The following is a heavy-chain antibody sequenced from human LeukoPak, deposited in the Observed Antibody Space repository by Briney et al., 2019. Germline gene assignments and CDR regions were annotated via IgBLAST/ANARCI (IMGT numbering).Heavy chain of an antibody. D-gene: IGHD2-15*01. CDR1: GGSISSYY. Sequence: SETLSLTCTVSGGSISSYYWSWIRQPPGKGLEWIGYIYYSGSTNYNPSLKSRVTISVDTSKNQFSLKLSSVTAADTAMYYCARDYCSGGSCPWFDPWGQGTLVTVSS. J-gene: IGHJ5*02. CDR2: IYYSGST. CDR3: ARDYCSGGSCPWFDP. V-gene: IGHV4-59*01.